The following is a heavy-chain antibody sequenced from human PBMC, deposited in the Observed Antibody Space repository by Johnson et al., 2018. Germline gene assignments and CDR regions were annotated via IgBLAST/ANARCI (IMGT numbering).Heavy chain of an antibody. Sequence: VQLQESGGGLVQPGGSLRLSCAASGFTFSSYSMNWVRQAPGKGLEWVANIKQDGSEKYYVDSVKGRFTISRDNAKNSLYLQMNSRRAEDTAVDYCGGVWDYDCVWGSFRYIPGAFDIWGQGTMVTVSS. CDR2: IKQDGSEK. J-gene: IGHJ3*02. V-gene: IGHV3-7*01. D-gene: IGHD3-16*02. CDR1: GFTFSSYS. CDR3: GGVWDYDCVWGSFRYIPGAFDI.